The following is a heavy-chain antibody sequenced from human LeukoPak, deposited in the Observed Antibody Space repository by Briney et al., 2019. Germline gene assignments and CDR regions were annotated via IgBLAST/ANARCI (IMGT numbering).Heavy chain of an antibody. J-gene: IGHJ3*02. D-gene: IGHD5-12*01. V-gene: IGHV2-5*02. CDR3: AHRQATTSFLRYSGYDSAAFDI. CDR2: IDWDDDK. Sequence: SGPTLVNPTQTLTLTCTFSGFSLSTSGVGVGWIRQPPGKALEWLALIDWDDDKRYSPSLKSRLTITKDTSKNQVVLTMTNMDPVDTATYYCAHRQATTSFLRYSGYDSAAFDIWGQGTMVTVSS. CDR1: GFSLSTSGVG.